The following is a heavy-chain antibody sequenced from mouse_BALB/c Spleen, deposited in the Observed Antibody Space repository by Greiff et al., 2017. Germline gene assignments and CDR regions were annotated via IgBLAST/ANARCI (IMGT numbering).Heavy chain of an antibody. V-gene: IGHV1-5*01. CDR3: TRPWDEDWYFDV. Sequence: VHVKQSGTVLARPGASVKMSCKASGYSFTSYWMHWVKQRPGQGLEWIGAIYPGNSDTSYNQKFKGKAKLTAVTSASTAYMELSSLTNEDSAVYYCTRPWDEDWYFDVWGAGTTVTVSS. CDR1: GYSFTSYW. CDR2: IYPGNSDT. D-gene: IGHD4-1*01. J-gene: IGHJ1*01.